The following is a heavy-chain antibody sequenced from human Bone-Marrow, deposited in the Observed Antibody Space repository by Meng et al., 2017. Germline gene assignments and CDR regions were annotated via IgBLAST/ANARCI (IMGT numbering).Heavy chain of an antibody. CDR1: GYTLTELS. V-gene: IGHV1-2*02. J-gene: IGHJ4*02. Sequence: ASVKVSCKVSGYTLTELSMHWVRQAPGQGLEWMGWINPNSGGTNYAQKFQGRVTMTRDTSISTAYMELSRLRSDDTAVYYCARDWGGQGVLRFVVGNYWGQGTLVTVSS. D-gene: IGHD3-3*01. CDR2: INPNSGGT. CDR3: ARDWGGQGVLRFVVGNY.